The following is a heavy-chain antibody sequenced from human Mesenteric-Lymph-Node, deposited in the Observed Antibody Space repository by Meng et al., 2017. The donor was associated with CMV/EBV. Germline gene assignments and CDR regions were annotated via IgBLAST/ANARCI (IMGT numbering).Heavy chain of an antibody. V-gene: IGHV6-1*01. J-gene: IGHJ2*01. CDR2: TYYRSKWYN. D-gene: IGHD6-6*01. CDR3: ARDSRELRSSPGRSYWYFEL. CDR1: NRAA. Sequence: NRAAWNWIRQSPSRGLEWLGRTYYRSKWYNDYAVSVKSRITINPDTSKNQFSLQLNSVTPEDTAVYYCARDSRELRSSPGRSYWYFELWGRGTLVTVSS.